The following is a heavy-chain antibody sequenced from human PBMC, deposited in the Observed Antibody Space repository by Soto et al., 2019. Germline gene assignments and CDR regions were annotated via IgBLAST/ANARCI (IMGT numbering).Heavy chain of an antibody. CDR1: GYTFTGYY. CDR3: ARAGEGDDYVGGSYRPPDY. Sequence: ASVKVSCKASGYTFTGYYMHWVRQAPGQGLEWMGWINPNSGGTNYAQKFQGWVTMTRDTSISTAYMELSRLRSDDTAVYYCARAGEGDDYVGGSYRPPDYWGQGTLVTVSS. D-gene: IGHD3-16*02. CDR2: INPNSGGT. J-gene: IGHJ4*02. V-gene: IGHV1-2*04.